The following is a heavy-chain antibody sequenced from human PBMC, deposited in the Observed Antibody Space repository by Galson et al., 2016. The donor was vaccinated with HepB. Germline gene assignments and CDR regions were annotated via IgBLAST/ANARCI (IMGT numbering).Heavy chain of an antibody. CDR3: GRQGRTWDR. Sequence: SLRLSCAASGFSFSTYWMSWVRQTPGKGLEWVANINPDRSEKFYADSVKGRFTISRNNSKTSLYLQMNSLRAEDAAVYYCGRQGRTWDRWGQGTLVTVSS. V-gene: IGHV3-7*01. CDR2: INPDRSEK. D-gene: IGHD1-7*01. CDR1: GFSFSTYW. J-gene: IGHJ5*02.